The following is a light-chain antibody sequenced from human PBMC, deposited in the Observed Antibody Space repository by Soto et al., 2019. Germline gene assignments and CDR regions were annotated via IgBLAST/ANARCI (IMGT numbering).Light chain of an antibody. CDR3: QERTNWPLT. V-gene: IGKV3-11*01. Sequence: EVVLTQSPATLSLSPGERATLSCRASESISSFLGWYQQNPGQAPRLLVYDASSRATVIPARFSGSGSGTDFTLTISSLEPDDSAVYYCQERTNWPLTFGGGTKVEIK. J-gene: IGKJ4*01. CDR2: DAS. CDR1: ESISSF.